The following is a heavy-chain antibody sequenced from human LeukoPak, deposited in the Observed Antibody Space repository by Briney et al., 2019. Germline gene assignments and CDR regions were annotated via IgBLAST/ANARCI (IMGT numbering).Heavy chain of an antibody. CDR2: IYYSGST. CDR1: GGSISSYC. Sequence: SETLSLTCTVSGGSISSYCWSWIRQPPGKGLEWIGYIYYSGSTNYNPSLKSRVTISVDTSKNQFSLKLSSVTAADTAVYYCANHYYDSSGYYAGTFQHWGQGTLVTVSS. D-gene: IGHD3-22*01. V-gene: IGHV4-59*01. CDR3: ANHYYDSSGYYAGTFQH. J-gene: IGHJ1*01.